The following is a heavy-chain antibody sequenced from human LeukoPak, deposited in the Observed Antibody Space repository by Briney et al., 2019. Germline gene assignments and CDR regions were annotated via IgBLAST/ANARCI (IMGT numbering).Heavy chain of an antibody. V-gene: IGHV4-39*01. CDR2: IYYSGRT. CDR3: ARHPYQLLWLSWFDP. CDR1: GGSISSSNYY. J-gene: IGHJ5*02. D-gene: IGHD2-2*01. Sequence: SETLSPTCSVSGGSISSSNYYWGWIRQPPGKGLEWIGSIYYSGRTYYNPSLKSRVTISVDTSKKQFSLKLSSVTAADTAVYYCARHPYQLLWLSWFDPWGQGTLVTVSS.